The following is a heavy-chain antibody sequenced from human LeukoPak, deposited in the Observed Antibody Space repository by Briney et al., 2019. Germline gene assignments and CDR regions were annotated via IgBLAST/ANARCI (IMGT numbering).Heavy chain of an antibody. D-gene: IGHD6-13*01. J-gene: IGHJ4*02. Sequence: ASVKVSCKASGYTFTDYYMHWVRQAPGQGLEWMGWINPNSGGTNYAQKFQGRVTMTRDTSISTAYMELSRLRSDDTAVYYCARDQAKLSSSWRAYWGQGTLVTVSS. CDR1: GYTFTDYY. CDR3: ARDQAKLSSSWRAY. CDR2: INPNSGGT. V-gene: IGHV1-2*02.